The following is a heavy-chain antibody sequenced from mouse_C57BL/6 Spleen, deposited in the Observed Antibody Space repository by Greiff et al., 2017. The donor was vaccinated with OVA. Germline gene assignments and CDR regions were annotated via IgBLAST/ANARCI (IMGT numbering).Heavy chain of an antibody. CDR2: IYWDDDK. CDR1: GFSLSTSGMG. CDR3: ARSYGSSHYYFDY. V-gene: IGHV8-12*01. Sequence: QVTLKESGPGILQSSQTLSLTCSFSGFSLSTSGMGVSWIRQPSGKGLEWLAHIYWDDDKRYNPSLKSRLTISKDTSRNQVFLKITSVDTADTATYYCARSYGSSHYYFDYWGQGTTLTVSS. D-gene: IGHD1-1*01. J-gene: IGHJ2*01.